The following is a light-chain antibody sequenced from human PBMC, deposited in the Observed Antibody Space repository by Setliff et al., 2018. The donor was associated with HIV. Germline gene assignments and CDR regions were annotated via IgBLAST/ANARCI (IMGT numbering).Light chain of an antibody. V-gene: IGKV4-1*01. Sequence: DIVMTQSPDSLAVSLGETATIACKSSQSLLFRSNNRTYLAWYQQRPGQPPTLLMSWASARESGVPARFRGSGSATDFTLTIDSLQTEDVAVYFCQQYYDPHPTFGQGTKVDIK. CDR1: QSLLFRSNNRTY. J-gene: IGKJ1*01. CDR2: WAS. CDR3: QQYYDPHPT.